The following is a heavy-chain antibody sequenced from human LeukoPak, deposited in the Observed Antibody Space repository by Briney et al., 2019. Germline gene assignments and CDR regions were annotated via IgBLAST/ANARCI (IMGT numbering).Heavy chain of an antibody. CDR1: GGTFSSYA. CDR3: ARDSLAGTTPYYYYYMDV. V-gene: IGHV1-69*05. J-gene: IGHJ6*03. D-gene: IGHD1-7*01. CDR2: IIPIFGTA. Sequence: SVKVSCKASGGTFSSYAISWVRQAPGQGLEWMGGIIPIFGTANYAQRFQGRVTITTDESTSTAYMELSSLRSEDTAVYYCARDSLAGTTPYYYYYMDVWGKGTTVTVSS.